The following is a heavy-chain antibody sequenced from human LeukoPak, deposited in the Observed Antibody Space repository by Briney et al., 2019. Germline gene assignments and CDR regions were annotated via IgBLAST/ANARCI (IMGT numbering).Heavy chain of an antibody. Sequence: GESLKISCKGSGYSFTSYWIGWVRQMPGKGLECMGTIYPGDSSTKYSPSFQGQVTFSADSSINSAYLQWNSLEASDTAMYYCARQSEAFGEFFPFDYWGQGTPVTVSS. CDR1: GYSFTSYW. CDR2: IYPGDSST. CDR3: ARQSEAFGEFFPFDY. D-gene: IGHD3-10*01. J-gene: IGHJ4*02. V-gene: IGHV5-51*01.